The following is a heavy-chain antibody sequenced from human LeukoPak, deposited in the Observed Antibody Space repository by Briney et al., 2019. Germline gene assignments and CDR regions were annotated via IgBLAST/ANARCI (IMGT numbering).Heavy chain of an antibody. Sequence: SVKVSCKASGGTFSSYAISWVRQAPGQGLEWMGRITPIFGTANYAQKFQGRVTITTDESTSTAYMELSSLRSEDTAVYYCARGGIAAAGTYYWYFDLWGRGTLVTVSS. V-gene: IGHV1-69*05. CDR3: ARGGIAAAGTYYWYFDL. J-gene: IGHJ2*01. D-gene: IGHD6-13*01. CDR2: ITPIFGTA. CDR1: GGTFSSYA.